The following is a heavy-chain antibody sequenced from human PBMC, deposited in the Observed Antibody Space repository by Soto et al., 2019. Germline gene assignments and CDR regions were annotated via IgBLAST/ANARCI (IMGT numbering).Heavy chain of an antibody. D-gene: IGHD3-22*01. CDR2: ISAYNGNT. V-gene: IGHV1-18*04. CDR1: GYTFTSYG. J-gene: IGHJ3*02. CDR3: ARENYYDSSGYEGDFDI. Sequence: ASVKVSCKASGYTFTSYGISWVRQAPGQGLEWMGWISAYNGNTNYAQKLQGRVTMTTDTSTSTAYMELRSLRSDDTAVYYCARENYYDSSGYEGDFDIWGQRTMVTVS.